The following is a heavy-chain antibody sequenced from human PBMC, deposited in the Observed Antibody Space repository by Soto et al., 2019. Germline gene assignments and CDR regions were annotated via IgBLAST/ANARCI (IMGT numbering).Heavy chain of an antibody. V-gene: IGHV4-59*01. CDR2: IYYSGST. J-gene: IGHJ4*02. Sequence: PSETLSLTCTVSGGSISSYYWSWIRQPPGKGLEWIGYIYYSGSTNYNPSLKSRVTISVNTSKNQFSLKLTSVTAADTAVYYCARVSSGWWYFDNWGQGPLVTVAS. D-gene: IGHD6-19*01. CDR1: GGSISSYY. CDR3: ARVSSGWWYFDN.